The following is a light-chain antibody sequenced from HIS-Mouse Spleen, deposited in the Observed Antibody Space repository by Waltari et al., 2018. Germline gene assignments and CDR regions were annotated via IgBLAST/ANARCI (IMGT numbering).Light chain of an antibody. J-gene: IGLJ2*01. CDR2: EDS. CDR1: ALPKKY. V-gene: IGLV3-10*01. CDR3: YSTDSSGNHRV. Sequence: SYELTPPPSASVSPGQTARITCSGDALPKKYAYWYQQKSGRAPVLVIYEDSKRPSRIPERFSGSSSGTMATLTISGAQVEDEADYYCYSTDSSGNHRVFGGGTKLTVL.